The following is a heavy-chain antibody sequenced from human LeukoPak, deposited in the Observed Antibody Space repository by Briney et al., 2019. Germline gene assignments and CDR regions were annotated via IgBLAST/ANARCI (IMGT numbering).Heavy chain of an antibody. V-gene: IGHV4-59*08. J-gene: IGHJ4*02. CDR3: ARREYSYGSFDY. Sequence: SETLSLTCTVSGGSISSHYWSWIRQPPGKELEWIGYIYYSGTTNYNPSLKSRVTISVDTSKNQFSLRLSSVTAADTAVYYCARREYSYGSFDYWGQGTLVTVPS. D-gene: IGHD5-18*01. CDR2: IYYSGTT. CDR1: GGSISSHY.